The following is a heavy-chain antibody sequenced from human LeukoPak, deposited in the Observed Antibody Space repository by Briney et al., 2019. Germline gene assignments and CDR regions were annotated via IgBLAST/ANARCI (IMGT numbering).Heavy chain of an antibody. V-gene: IGHV4-59*01. CDR2: IYYSGST. J-gene: IGHJ4*02. CDR3: ARNGYSYGPFAN. Sequence: SETETLTCTVSGGSISSYYWSWIRQPPGKGLEWIGYIYYSGSTNYNPSLESRATISVDTSKNQFSLKVSSVTAADTAVYYCARNGYSYGPFANWGQGTRFTVSS. D-gene: IGHD5-18*01. CDR1: GGSISSYY.